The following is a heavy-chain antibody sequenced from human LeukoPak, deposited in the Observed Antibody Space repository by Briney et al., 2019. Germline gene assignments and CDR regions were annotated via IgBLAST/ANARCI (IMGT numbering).Heavy chain of an antibody. CDR3: VTDRDRGGGY. V-gene: IGHV3-7*01. CDR2: INQHESEK. Sequence: PGGSLRLSCVVSGFTFRNYWISWVRQAPGKGLEWVANINQHESEKYYVDSVKGRFTISRDNAKNSLYLQMNSLRVEDTAVYYCVTDRDRGGGYWGQGTLVTVSS. CDR1: GFTFRNYW. J-gene: IGHJ4*02. D-gene: IGHD3-16*01.